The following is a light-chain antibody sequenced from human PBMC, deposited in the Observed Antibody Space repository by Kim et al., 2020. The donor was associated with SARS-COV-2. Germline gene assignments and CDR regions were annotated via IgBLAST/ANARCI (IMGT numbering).Light chain of an antibody. CDR3: QQRSTWPIT. CDR1: QSVSSY. J-gene: IGKJ5*01. CDR2: DVS. V-gene: IGKV3-11*01. Sequence: EIVLTQSPATLSLSPGERATLSCRASQSVSSYLAWYQQKPGQAPRLIIYDVSNRATGIPARFSGSGSGTDFSLTISSLEPEDFAVYYCQQRSTWPITFGQGTRLEIK.